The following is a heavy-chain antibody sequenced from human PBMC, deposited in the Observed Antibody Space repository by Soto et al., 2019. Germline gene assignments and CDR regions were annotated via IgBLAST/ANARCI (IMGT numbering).Heavy chain of an antibody. CDR2: IYYSGTT. CDR3: ARRYCSGGSCLYNWFDP. D-gene: IGHD2-15*01. V-gene: IGHV4-39*01. CDR1: GGSISSSSYY. Sequence: QLQLQESGPGLVKPSETLSLTCTVSGGSISSSSYYWGWIRQPPGKGLAWIGSIYYSGTTYYNPSLKSRVPISGDTSNNQFSLNLSSVTAADTAVYYCARRYCSGGSCLYNWFDPWGQGTLVTVSS. J-gene: IGHJ5*02.